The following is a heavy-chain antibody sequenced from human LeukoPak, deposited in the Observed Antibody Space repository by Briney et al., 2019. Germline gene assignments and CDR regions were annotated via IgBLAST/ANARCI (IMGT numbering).Heavy chain of an antibody. CDR2: ISSAGAT. D-gene: IGHD2-21*02. CDR3: ATRGLPGYYYGMDV. V-gene: IGHV3-66*01. CDR1: GFTVSRNY. J-gene: IGHJ6*02. Sequence: GGSLRLSCAASGFTVSRNYMSWARLAPGKGLEWVSIISSAGATHYADSVKGRFTISRDNSKITLYLQMNSLRAEDTAVYYCATRGLPGYYYGMDVWGQGTTVAMSS.